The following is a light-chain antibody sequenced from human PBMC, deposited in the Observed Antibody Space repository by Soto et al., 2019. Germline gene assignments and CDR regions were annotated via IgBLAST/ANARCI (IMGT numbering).Light chain of an antibody. J-gene: IGKJ4*01. V-gene: IGKV4-1*01. Sequence: DIVMTQSPASLAVSLGERATINCKSSQSLLFSSNKKNYLAWYQQRPGQTPKLLIYWASSRESGVPDRFTGSGSGTDFPLSISSLQAEDVAVYYCQQFYSSPLTFGGGTKVEIK. CDR2: WAS. CDR3: QQFYSSPLT. CDR1: QSLLFSSNKKNY.